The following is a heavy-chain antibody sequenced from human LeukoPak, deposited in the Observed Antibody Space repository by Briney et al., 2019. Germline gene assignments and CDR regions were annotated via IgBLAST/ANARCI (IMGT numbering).Heavy chain of an antibody. CDR3: AKGGGSGKYFDY. CDR2: ISWNSGSI. Sequence: PGGSLRLSCAASGFTFDDHAMHWVRQAPGKGLEWVSGISWNSGSIGYAESVKGRFTISRDNAKNSLYLQMNSLRAEDTALYYCAKGGGSGKYFDYWGQGTLVTVSS. J-gene: IGHJ4*02. D-gene: IGHD3-10*01. CDR1: GFTFDDHA. V-gene: IGHV3-9*01.